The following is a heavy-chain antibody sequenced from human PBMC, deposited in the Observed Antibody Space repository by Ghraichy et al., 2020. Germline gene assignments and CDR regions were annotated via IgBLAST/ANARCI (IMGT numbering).Heavy chain of an antibody. CDR2: ISYDGSNK. D-gene: IGHD6-13*01. V-gene: IGHV3-30*18. Sequence: GGSLRLSCAASGFTFSSYGMHWVRQAPGKGLEWVAVISYDGSNKYYADSVKGRFTISRDNSKNTLYLQMNSLRAEDTAVYYCAKDKGVAAADPPDYWGQGTLVTVSS. J-gene: IGHJ4*02. CDR3: AKDKGVAAADPPDY. CDR1: GFTFSSYG.